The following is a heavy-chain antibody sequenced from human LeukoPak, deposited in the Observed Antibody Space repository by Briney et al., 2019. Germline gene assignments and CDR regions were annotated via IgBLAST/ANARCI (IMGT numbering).Heavy chain of an antibody. CDR2: IHDNGNT. CDR3: ATGGNIAVAGVLH. CDR1: GYSMRSVFY. V-gene: IGHV4-38-2*02. Sequence: PSETLSLTCSVSGYSMRSVFYWGWIRQPPGKGLEWVGSIHDNGNTHYNPFLKSRVTISVDTSNNQCSLRVRSVTAADTAVYYCATGGNIAVAGVLHWGQGALVSVSS. D-gene: IGHD6-19*01. J-gene: IGHJ4*02.